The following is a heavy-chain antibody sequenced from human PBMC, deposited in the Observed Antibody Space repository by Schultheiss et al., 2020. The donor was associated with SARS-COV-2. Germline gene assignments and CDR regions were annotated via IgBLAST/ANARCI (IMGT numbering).Heavy chain of an antibody. CDR2: IRSKAYGGTT. V-gene: IGHV3-49*03. Sequence: GGSLRLSCTASGFTFGDYAMSWFRQAPGKGLEWVGFIRSKAYGGTTEYAASVKGRFTISRDDSKSIAYLQMNSLRAEDTAVYYCARERVRYSSGWETEMVFDYWGQGTLVTVSS. CDR3: ARERVRYSSGWETEMVFDY. J-gene: IGHJ4*02. CDR1: GFTFGDYA. D-gene: IGHD6-19*01.